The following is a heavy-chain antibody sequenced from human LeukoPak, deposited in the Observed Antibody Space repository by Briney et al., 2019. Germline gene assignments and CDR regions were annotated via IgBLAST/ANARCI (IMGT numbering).Heavy chain of an antibody. Sequence: SETLSLTCTVSGGSVSSGSYYWSWNRQPPGKGLEWIGYIYYSGSTNYNPSLKSRVTISVDTSKNQFSLKLSSVTAADTAVYYCARAPGLPYYYYYGMDVWGQGTTVTVSS. V-gene: IGHV4-61*01. CDR2: IYYSGST. CDR3: ARAPGLPYYYYYGMDV. CDR1: GGSVSSGSYY. J-gene: IGHJ6*02. D-gene: IGHD3/OR15-3a*01.